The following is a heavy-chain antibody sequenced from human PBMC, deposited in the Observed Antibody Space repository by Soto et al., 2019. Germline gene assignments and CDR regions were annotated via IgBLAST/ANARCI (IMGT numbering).Heavy chain of an antibody. CDR1: GFTFSSYA. J-gene: IGHJ5*02. Sequence: GGSLRLSCAASGFTFSSYAMSWVRQAPGKGLEWVSAISGSGGSTYYADSVKGRFTISRDNSKNTLYLQMNSLRAEDTALYYCAKVISDYGTQTNWFDPWGQGTLVTVSS. CDR2: ISGSGGST. CDR3: AKVISDYGTQTNWFDP. D-gene: IGHD4-17*01. V-gene: IGHV3-23*01.